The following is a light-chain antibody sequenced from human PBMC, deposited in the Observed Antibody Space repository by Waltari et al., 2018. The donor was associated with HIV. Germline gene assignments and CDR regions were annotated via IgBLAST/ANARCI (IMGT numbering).Light chain of an antibody. Sequence: QSGLTQPYSVSKPPGQRVLISCIGNNSNIGQNYVSWYQHLSGAAPKLIMYRNDRRPSGVPDRFSAAKSGTSASLAISGLRSDDEAQYFCASWDDTLPSWLFGGGTKLTVL. J-gene: IGLJ3*02. CDR3: ASWDDTLPSWL. V-gene: IGLV1-47*01. CDR2: RND. CDR1: NSNIGQNY.